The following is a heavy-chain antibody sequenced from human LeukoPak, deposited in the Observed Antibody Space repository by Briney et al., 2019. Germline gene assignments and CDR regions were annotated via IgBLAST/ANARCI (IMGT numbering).Heavy chain of an antibody. D-gene: IGHD4-17*01. J-gene: IGHJ3*02. V-gene: IGHV3-7*01. Sequence: PGGSLRLSCAASGFTFSSYWMNWVRQAPGKGLEWVANIKQDGSEKYYVDSVKGRFTISRDNAKNSLYLQMNSLRADDTAVYYCARSQDYGDYVGAFDIWGQGTMVTVSS. CDR1: GFTFSSYW. CDR3: ARSQDYGDYVGAFDI. CDR2: IKQDGSEK.